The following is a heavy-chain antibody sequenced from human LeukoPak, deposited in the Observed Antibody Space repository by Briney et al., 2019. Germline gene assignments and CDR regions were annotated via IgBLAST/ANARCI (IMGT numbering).Heavy chain of an antibody. Sequence: SETLSLTCTVSGGSISSYYWSWIRQPPGKGLEWIGYIYYSGSTNYNPSLKSRVTISVDTPKNQFSLKLSSVTAADTAVYYCARVDPDSSSTLEVFDYWGQGTLVTVSS. CDR3: ARVDPDSSSTLEVFDY. D-gene: IGHD6-6*01. V-gene: IGHV4-59*01. CDR1: GGSISSYY. J-gene: IGHJ4*02. CDR2: IYYSGST.